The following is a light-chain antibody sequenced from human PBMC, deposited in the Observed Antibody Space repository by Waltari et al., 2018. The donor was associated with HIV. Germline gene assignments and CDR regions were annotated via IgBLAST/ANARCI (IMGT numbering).Light chain of an antibody. CDR2: SNN. CDR1: TPNTGPYI. J-gene: IGLJ3*02. CDR3: AAWDDSLNGPV. Sequence: QSVLTQPPSASGTPGQRVPFPCPGSTPNTGPYIVTWYQQVPGTAPKLLIYSNNQRPSGVPDRFSGSKSGTSASLAISGLQSEDEADYYCAAWDDSLNGPVFGGGTKLTVL. V-gene: IGLV1-44*01.